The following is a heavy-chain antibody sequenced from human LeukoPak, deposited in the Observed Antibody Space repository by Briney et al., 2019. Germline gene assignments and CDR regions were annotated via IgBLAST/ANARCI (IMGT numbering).Heavy chain of an antibody. J-gene: IGHJ4*02. V-gene: IGHV4-39*07. D-gene: IGHD6-13*01. CDR3: ARVGIAAAGRVY. CDR2: IYYSGST. Sequence: SETLSLTCTVSGGSISSSSYYWGWIRQPPGKGLEWIGSIYYSGSTYYNPSLKSRVTISVDTSKNQFSLKLSSVTAADTAVYYCARVGIAAAGRVYWGQGTLVTVSS. CDR1: GGSISSSSYY.